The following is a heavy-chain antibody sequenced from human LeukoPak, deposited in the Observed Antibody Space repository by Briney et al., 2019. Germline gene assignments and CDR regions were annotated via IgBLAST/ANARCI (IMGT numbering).Heavy chain of an antibody. V-gene: IGHV3-23*01. CDR2: ISGSGGST. CDR3: ARALYYYYGRDV. CDR1: GFTFSSYA. Sequence: GGSLRLSCAASGFTFSSYAMSWVRQAPGKGLEWVSAISGSGGSTYYADSVKGRFTISRDNSKNTLYLQMNSLRAEDTAVYYCARALYYYYGRDVWGQGTTVTVSS. J-gene: IGHJ6*02.